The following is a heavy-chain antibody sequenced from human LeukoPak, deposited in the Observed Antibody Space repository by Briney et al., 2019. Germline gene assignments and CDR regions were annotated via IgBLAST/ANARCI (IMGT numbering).Heavy chain of an antibody. CDR3: AREDADCSGGTCFYNWFVP. D-gene: IGHD2-15*01. CDR1: DGSISSYY. CDR2: INHSGST. V-gene: IGHV4-59*12. Sequence: SETLSLTYTVSDGSISSYYWSWIRQPPGKGLEWIAKINHSGSTNYNPSLKSRVTISVDTSKNQFSLKLSSVTAADTAVYYCAREDADCSGGTCFYNWFVPWGQGTLVTVSS. J-gene: IGHJ5*02.